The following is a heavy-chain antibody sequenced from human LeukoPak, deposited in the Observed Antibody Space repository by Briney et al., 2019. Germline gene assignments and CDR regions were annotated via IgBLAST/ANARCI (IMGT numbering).Heavy chain of an antibody. CDR3: ARGSGRTHFDY. Sequence: GGSLRLSCAASGFTFSSYSMSWVRQAPGKGLEWVSSISSSSSYIYYADSVKGRFTISRDNAKNSLYLQMNSLRAEDTAVYYCARGSGRTHFDYWGQGTLVTVSS. J-gene: IGHJ4*02. V-gene: IGHV3-21*01. D-gene: IGHD3-3*01. CDR2: ISSSSSYI. CDR1: GFTFSSYS.